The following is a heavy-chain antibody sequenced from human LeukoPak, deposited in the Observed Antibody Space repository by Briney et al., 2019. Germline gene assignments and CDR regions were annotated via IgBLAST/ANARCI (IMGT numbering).Heavy chain of an antibody. CDR2: ISSSSSYI. D-gene: IGHD6-19*01. CDR3: ARATFSSGWIFDY. CDR1: GFTFRSYS. J-gene: IGHJ4*02. V-gene: IGHV3-21*01. Sequence: GGSLRLSCAASGFTFRSYSMNWVRQAPGKGLEWVSSISSSSSYIYYADSVKGRFTISRDNAKNSLYLQMNSLRAEDTAVYYCARATFSSGWIFDYWGQGTLVTVSS.